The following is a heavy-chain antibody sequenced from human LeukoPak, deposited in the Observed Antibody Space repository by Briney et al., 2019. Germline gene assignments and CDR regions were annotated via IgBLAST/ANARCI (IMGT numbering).Heavy chain of an antibody. CDR3: ARHPRSCSGGGTGRGTCSSWFDA. Sequence: SETLSLTCSVSGDSISSYYWSLIRQHPGNGLEWIGYIYSSGSTKYNPSLKSRLTISIDTSRNQFSLTVHAVTAADPAMYYCARHPRSCSGGGTGRGTCSSWFDASGQGTLVNVFS. D-gene: IGHD2-8*02. J-gene: IGHJ5*02. V-gene: IGHV4-59*08. CDR1: GDSISSYY. CDR2: IYSSGST.